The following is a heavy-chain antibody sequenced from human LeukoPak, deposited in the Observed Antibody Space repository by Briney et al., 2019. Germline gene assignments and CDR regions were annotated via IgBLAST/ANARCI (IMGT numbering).Heavy chain of an antibody. J-gene: IGHJ6*02. D-gene: IGHD4-17*01. CDR2: IVPIFGTA. CDR1: GGTFSSYA. Sequence: SVKVSCKASGGTFSSYAISWVRQAPGQGLEWMGGIVPIFGTANYAQKFQGRVTITADESTSTAYMELSSLRSEDTAVYYCARDYGDYGNYYYYGMDVWGQGTTVTVSS. V-gene: IGHV1-69*13. CDR3: ARDYGDYGNYYYYGMDV.